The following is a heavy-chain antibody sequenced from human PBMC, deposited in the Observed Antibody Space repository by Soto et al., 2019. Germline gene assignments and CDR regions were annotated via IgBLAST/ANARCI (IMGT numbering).Heavy chain of an antibody. CDR2: ISYDGSNK. D-gene: IGHD3-3*01. Sequence: HPGGSLRLSCAASGFTFSSYGMHWVRQAPGKGLEWVAVISYDGSNKYYADSVKGRFTISRDNSKNTLYLQMNSLRAEDTAVYYCAKDQAYYDFWSGYYSADYYYYGMDVWGQGTTVTVSS. CDR3: AKDQAYYDFWSGYYSADYYYYGMDV. V-gene: IGHV3-30*18. J-gene: IGHJ6*02. CDR1: GFTFSSYG.